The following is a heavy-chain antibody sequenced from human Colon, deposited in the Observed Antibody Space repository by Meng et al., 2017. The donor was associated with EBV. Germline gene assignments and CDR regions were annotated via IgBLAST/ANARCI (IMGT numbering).Heavy chain of an antibody. CDR3: ARDGPLL. V-gene: IGHV4-39*07. J-gene: IGHJ4*02. CDR1: GDSISGSGDY. CDR2: IYYTGST. Sequence: QLQLRGSGPGRVRPSETLSPTCSVSGDSISGSGDYWGWVRQPPGKGLEWIGNIYYTGSTYYNPSLKSRVTISVDTSKNQFSLKVTSMTAADTAVYYCARDGPLLWGPGTLVTVSS.